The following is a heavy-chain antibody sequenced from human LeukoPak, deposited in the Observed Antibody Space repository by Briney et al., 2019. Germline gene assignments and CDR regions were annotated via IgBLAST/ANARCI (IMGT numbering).Heavy chain of an antibody. CDR1: GYTFSAYY. Sequence: ASVKVSCKASGYTFSAYYLHWVRQAPGQGLEWMAWINPNSGGTNSAPKFQDRVTITRDTSITTAYMELSRLRSADTAIYFCARVDSTMGAGGFDIWGQGTLVTVSS. D-gene: IGHD3-10*01. CDR2: INPNSGGT. CDR3: ARVDSTMGAGGFDI. J-gene: IGHJ3*02. V-gene: IGHV1-2*02.